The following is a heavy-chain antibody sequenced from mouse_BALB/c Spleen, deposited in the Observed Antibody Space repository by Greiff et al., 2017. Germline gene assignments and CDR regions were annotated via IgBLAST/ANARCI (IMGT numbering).Heavy chain of an antibody. CDR1: GFTFSSYT. J-gene: IGHJ4*01. V-gene: IGHV5-6-4*01. Sequence: EVMLVESGGGLVKPGGSLKLSCAASGFTFSSYTMSWVRQTPEKRLEWVATISSGGSYTYYPDSVKGRFTISRDNAKNTLYLQMSSLKSEDTAMYYCTRDDRSLTYAMDYGGQGTAVTVSS. CDR2: ISSGGSYT. D-gene: IGHD4-1*01. CDR3: TRDDRSLTYAMDY.